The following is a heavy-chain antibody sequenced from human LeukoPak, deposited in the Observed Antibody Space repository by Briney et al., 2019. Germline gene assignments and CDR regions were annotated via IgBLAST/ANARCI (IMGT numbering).Heavy chain of an antibody. V-gene: IGHV1-2*02. Sequence: ASVKVSCKTYGYTFTGYYMHWVRQAHGQGLEWMGWINPNSGGTNYAQKFQGRVTMTRDTSISTAYMELSRLRSDDTAVYYCARGDALYYYYYYMDVWGKGTTVTVSS. CDR1: GYTFTGYY. CDR3: ARGDALYYYYYYMDV. CDR2: INPNSGGT. J-gene: IGHJ6*03.